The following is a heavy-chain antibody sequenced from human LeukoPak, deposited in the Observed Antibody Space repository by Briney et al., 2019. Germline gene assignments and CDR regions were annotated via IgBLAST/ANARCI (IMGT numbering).Heavy chain of an antibody. CDR2: IYYSGST. CDR3: ARVVGASGFDY. V-gene: IGHV4-59*01. Sequence: PETLSLTCTVSGGSISSYYWSWIRQPPGKGLEWIGYIYYSGSTNYNPSLKSRVTISVDTSKNQFSLKLSSVTAADTAVYYCARVVGASGFDYWGQGTLVTVSS. J-gene: IGHJ4*02. D-gene: IGHD1-26*01. CDR1: GGSISSYY.